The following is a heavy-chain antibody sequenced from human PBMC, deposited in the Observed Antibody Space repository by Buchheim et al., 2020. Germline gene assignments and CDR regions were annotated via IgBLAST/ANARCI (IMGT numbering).Heavy chain of an antibody. Sequence: QVHLQESGPGLVKPSQTLTLTCTVSGGSISSGDYYWSWIRQTPGKVLEWIGYISYSGNTYYNPSLKSRVTTSVETSKNLFFLKLSSVTAADTAVYYCASGFSYAYGLYWGQGTL. D-gene: IGHD5-18*01. CDR1: GGSISSGDYY. CDR3: ASGFSYAYGLY. J-gene: IGHJ4*02. V-gene: IGHV4-30-4*01. CDR2: ISYSGNT.